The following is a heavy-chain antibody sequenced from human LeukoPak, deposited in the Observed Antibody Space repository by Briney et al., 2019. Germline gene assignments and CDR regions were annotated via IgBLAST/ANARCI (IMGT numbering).Heavy chain of an antibody. CDR2: INWNGGST. CDR3: ARDWTYYYDSSGSDAFDI. J-gene: IGHJ3*02. V-gene: IGHV3-20*04. Sequence: PGGSPRLSCAASGFTFDDYGMSWVRQAPGKGLEWVSGINWNGGSTGYADSVKGRFTISRDNAKNSLYLQMNSLRAEDTALYYCARDWTYYYDSSGSDAFDIWGQGTMVTVSS. CDR1: GFTFDDYG. D-gene: IGHD3-22*01.